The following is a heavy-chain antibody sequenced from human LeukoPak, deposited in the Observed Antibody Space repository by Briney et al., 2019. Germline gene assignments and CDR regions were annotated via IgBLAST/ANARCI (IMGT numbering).Heavy chain of an antibody. CDR2: FYYSGNT. J-gene: IGHJ4*02. CDR1: GGSISSSSYY. V-gene: IGHV4-39*01. Sequence: PSETLSLTCTVSGGSISSSSYYWGWIRQPPGKGLEWIGNFYYSGNTYYNPSLKSRVTISVGTSKTQFSLRLSSVTAADTAVYYCARHPGDIVVVPAASFIDYWGQGTLVTVSS. CDR3: ARHPGDIVVVPAASFIDY. D-gene: IGHD2-2*01.